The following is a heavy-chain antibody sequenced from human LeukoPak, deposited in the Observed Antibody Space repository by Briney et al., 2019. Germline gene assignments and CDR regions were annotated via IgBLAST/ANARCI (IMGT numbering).Heavy chain of an antibody. D-gene: IGHD3-10*01. CDR3: ARLLYYYGSGSYYPRAYYYYGMDV. CDR2: IYYSGST. V-gene: IGHV4-59*08. CDR1: GGSISSYY. Sequence: SETLSLTCTVSGGSISSYYWSWIRQPPGKGLEWIGYIYYSGSTNYNPSLKSRVTISVDTSKNQFSLKLSSVTAADTAVYYCARLLYYYGSGSYYPRAYYYYGMDVWGQGTTVTVSS. J-gene: IGHJ6*02.